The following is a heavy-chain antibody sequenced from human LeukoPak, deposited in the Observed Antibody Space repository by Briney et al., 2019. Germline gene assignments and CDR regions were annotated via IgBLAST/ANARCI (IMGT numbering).Heavy chain of an antibody. Sequence: GGSLRLSCAASGFTFSRYGMHWVRQAPGKGLEWVAVISYDGSNKYYVDSVKGRFTISRDNSKNTLYLQMNSLRAEDTAVYYCAKLYTGARHHGAFDIWGQGTMVTVSS. CDR1: GFTFSRYG. D-gene: IGHD1-26*01. CDR2: ISYDGSNK. J-gene: IGHJ3*02. CDR3: AKLYTGARHHGAFDI. V-gene: IGHV3-30*18.